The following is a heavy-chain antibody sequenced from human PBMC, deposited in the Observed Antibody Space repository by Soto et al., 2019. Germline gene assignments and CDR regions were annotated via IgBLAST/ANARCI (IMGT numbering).Heavy chain of an antibody. J-gene: IGHJ3*02. D-gene: IGHD5-12*01. V-gene: IGHV3-30*18. CDR3: AKTFPPGGLATLVDAFDI. CDR1: GFTFSSYG. Sequence: GGSLRLSCAASGFTFSSYGMHWVRQAPGKGLEWVAVISFDGTNKYYADSVKGRFTISRDNSKNTLYLQMNSLRAEDTAVYYCAKTFPPGGLATLVDAFDIWGRGTVVTVSS. CDR2: ISFDGTNK.